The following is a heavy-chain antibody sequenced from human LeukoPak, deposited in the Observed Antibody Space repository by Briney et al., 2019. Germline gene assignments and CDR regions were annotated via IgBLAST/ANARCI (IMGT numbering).Heavy chain of an antibody. V-gene: IGHV3-7*01. CDR3: ARYSPIDY. D-gene: IGHD2-21*01. J-gene: IGHJ4*02. CDR2: IKQDGSEK. CDR1: GFTFSNYW. Sequence: PGGSLRLSCAASGFTFSNYWMTWVHQAPGKGLEWLANIKQDGSEKYYVDSVKGRFTISRDNAKNSLYLQMNSLSADDTAVYYCARYSPIDYWGQGTLVTVSS.